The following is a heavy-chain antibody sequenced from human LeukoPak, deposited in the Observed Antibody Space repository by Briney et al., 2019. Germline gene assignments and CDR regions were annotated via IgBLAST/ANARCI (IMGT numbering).Heavy chain of an antibody. Sequence: GSLRLSCAASGFTFSSYAMHWVRQAPGKGLEWVAVISYDGSNKYYADSVKGRFTISRDNSKNTLYLQMNSLRAEDTAVYYCASRGDYWGQGTLVAVSS. J-gene: IGHJ4*02. CDR2: ISYDGSNK. D-gene: IGHD3-10*01. CDR1: GFTFSSYA. V-gene: IGHV3-30-3*01. CDR3: ASRGDY.